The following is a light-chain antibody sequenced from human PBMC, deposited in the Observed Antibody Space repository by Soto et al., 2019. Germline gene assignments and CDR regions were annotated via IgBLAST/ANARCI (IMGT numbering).Light chain of an antibody. J-gene: IGLJ2*01. CDR3: PSADSSGTYVV. CDR1: ALPKQY. CDR2: KDS. Sequence: SYELTQPPSVSVSPGQTARITCSGDALPKQYAYWYQQKPGQAPVLVIYKDSERPSGIPERFSGSSSGTTVTLTISGVQADDDADYYCPSADSSGTYVVFGGGTKLTVL. V-gene: IGLV3-25*03.